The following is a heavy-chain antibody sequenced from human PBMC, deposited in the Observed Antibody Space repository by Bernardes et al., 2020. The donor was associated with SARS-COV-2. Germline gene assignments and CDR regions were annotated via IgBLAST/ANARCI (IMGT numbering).Heavy chain of an antibody. V-gene: IGHV1-24*01. D-gene: IGHD3-10*01. Sequence: SVKVSCKVSGYTLTELSMHWVRQAPGKGLEWMGGFDPEDGETIYAQKFQGRVTMTEDTSTDTAYMELSSLRSEDTAVYYCATSPPMGRGWFDPWGQGTLVTVSS. CDR1: GYTLTELS. CDR3: ATSPPMGRGWFDP. J-gene: IGHJ5*02. CDR2: FDPEDGET.